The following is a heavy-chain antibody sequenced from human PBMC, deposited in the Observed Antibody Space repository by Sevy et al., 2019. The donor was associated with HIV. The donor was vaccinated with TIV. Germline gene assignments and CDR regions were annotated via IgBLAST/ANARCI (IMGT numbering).Heavy chain of an antibody. Sequence: GGSLRLSCAASGFTFRYYSMNWVRQAPGKGLEWVSSISSSSDYIYYADSVKGRFTISRDNAKNSLYLQMNSLRAEDTAVYYCARDRGSGSSSPSYYMDVWGKRTSVTVSS. CDR2: ISSSSDYI. V-gene: IGHV3-21*01. CDR1: GFTFRYYS. CDR3: ARDRGSGSSSPSYYMDV. D-gene: IGHD6-19*01. J-gene: IGHJ6*03.